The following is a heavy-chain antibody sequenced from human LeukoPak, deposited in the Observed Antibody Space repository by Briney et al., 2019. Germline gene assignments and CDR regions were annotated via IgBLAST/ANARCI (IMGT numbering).Heavy chain of an antibody. J-gene: IGHJ5*02. Sequence: GGSLRLSCAASGFTFSSYGMNWVRQAPGKGLEWVANIKQDGSMTNYVDFVKGRFTISRDNARNSLFLQMSSLRVEDTAVYYCARDPSGSPVFDPWGQGTLVTVSS. CDR2: IKQDGSMT. CDR3: ARDPSGSPVFDP. V-gene: IGHV3-7*01. D-gene: IGHD3-10*01. CDR1: GFTFSSYG.